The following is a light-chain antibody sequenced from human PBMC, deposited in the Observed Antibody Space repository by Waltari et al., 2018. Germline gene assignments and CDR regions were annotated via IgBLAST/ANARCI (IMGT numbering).Light chain of an antibody. V-gene: IGKV1-39*01. CDR1: QSISSY. CDR3: QQSYRSPPT. Sequence: DIQMTQSPSSLSASVGDRVTITCRASQSISSYLNWYQQKPGKAPKLLIYAASSLQSGVPPRFSGSGSETDFTLTISSLQPEDFATYYCQQSYRSPPTFGQGTKVEIK. J-gene: IGKJ1*01. CDR2: AAS.